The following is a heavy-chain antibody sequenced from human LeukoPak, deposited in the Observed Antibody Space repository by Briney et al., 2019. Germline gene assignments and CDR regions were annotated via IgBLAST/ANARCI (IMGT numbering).Heavy chain of an antibody. CDR1: GGSISSHY. D-gene: IGHD3-22*01. Sequence: SETLSLTCTVSGGSISSHYWSWIRQPPGKGLEGRVYIYYSGSTNYNPSLKSRVTISVDTSKNQFSLKLSSVTAADTAVYYCARSTYYYDSSGYYSLYYFDYWGQGTLVTVSS. CDR3: ARSTYYYDSSGYYSLYYFDY. V-gene: IGHV4-59*11. J-gene: IGHJ4*02. CDR2: IYYSGST.